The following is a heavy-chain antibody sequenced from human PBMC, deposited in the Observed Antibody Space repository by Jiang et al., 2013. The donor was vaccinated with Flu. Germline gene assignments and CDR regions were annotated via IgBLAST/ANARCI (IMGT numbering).Heavy chain of an antibody. D-gene: IGHD2-2*01. CDR2: IYPGDSDI. J-gene: IGHJ6*02. CDR1: GYNFTNYW. CDR3: ARQTVGYCSTTVPRCYYGMDV. Sequence: VQLVESGAEVRKPGESLKISCEGSGYNFTNYWIGWVRQMPGKGLESMGIIYPGDSDIKYSPSFQGHVTFSVDKSRSTAYVQWSSLKASDTAVYYCARQTVGYCSTTVPRCYYGMDVWGQGTTVIVS. V-gene: IGHV5-51*01.